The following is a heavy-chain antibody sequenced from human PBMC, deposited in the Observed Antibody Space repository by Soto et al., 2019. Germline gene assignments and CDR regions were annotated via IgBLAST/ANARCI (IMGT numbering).Heavy chain of an antibody. D-gene: IGHD3-10*01. CDR1: GYTFTRSG. CDR3: ARANWRFTRPKDFDY. J-gene: IGHJ4*02. Sequence: ASVKVSCKASGYTFTRSGISWVRQAPGQGLEWMGWISTYNGDTNYAQTFQGRVTMTTDTSTSTVHMEVRSLRSDDTAVYYCARANWRFTRPKDFDYWGQGTLVTVSS. V-gene: IGHV1-18*01. CDR2: ISTYNGDT.